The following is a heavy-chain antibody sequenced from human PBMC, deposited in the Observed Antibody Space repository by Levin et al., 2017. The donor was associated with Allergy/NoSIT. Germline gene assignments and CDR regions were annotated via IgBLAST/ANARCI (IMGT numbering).Heavy chain of an antibody. D-gene: IGHD6-13*01. Sequence: GESLKISCAASGFTFSNYWMHWVRQAPGRGLVWVSRVNSDGSGTDYADSVKGRFTISRDNTKNTVYLQMNSLRAEDTAVYYCARDRNAGIAYTWFDSWGQGILVTVSS. J-gene: IGHJ5*01. CDR3: ARDRNAGIAYTWFDS. V-gene: IGHV3-74*01. CDR2: VNSDGSGT. CDR1: GFTFSNYW.